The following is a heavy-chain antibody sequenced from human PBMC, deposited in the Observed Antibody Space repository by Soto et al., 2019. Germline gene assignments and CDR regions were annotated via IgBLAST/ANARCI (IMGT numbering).Heavy chain of an antibody. J-gene: IGHJ4*02. CDR3: AKAAGYGSGWYYFDY. V-gene: IGHV3-23*01. Sequence: EVQLLESGGGLVQPGGSLRLSCAASGFTFSNYAMSWVRQAPGKGLEWVSAVSGSGGSTYYADSVKGRFTISRDNSKNTRDLQMNSLRAEDTAVYYCAKAAGYGSGWYYFDYWGQGTLVTVSS. D-gene: IGHD6-19*01. CDR1: GFTFSNYA. CDR2: VSGSGGST.